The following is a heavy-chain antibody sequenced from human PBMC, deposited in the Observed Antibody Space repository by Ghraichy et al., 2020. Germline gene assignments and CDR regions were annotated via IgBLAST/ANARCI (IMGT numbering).Heavy chain of an antibody. Sequence: GGSLILSCAASGFTFSSYWMHWVRQAPGKGLVWVSRINSDGSSTSYADSVKGRFTISRDNAKNTLYLQMNSLRAEDTAVYYCVAGTMVRARFYGMDVWGQGTTVTVSS. CDR1: GFTFSSYW. CDR3: VAGTMVRARFYGMDV. V-gene: IGHV3-74*01. CDR2: INSDGSST. D-gene: IGHD3-10*01. J-gene: IGHJ6*02.